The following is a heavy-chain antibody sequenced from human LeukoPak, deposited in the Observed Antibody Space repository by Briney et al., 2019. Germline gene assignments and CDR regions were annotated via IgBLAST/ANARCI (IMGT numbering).Heavy chain of an antibody. CDR2: ISHDGSNK. CDR1: GFTFNNYG. V-gene: IGHV3-30*18. Sequence: GTSLRLSCAASGFTFNNYGMHWVRQAPGKGLEWVAVISHDGSNKYCADSVKGRFTISRDNSKNTLYLQMDSLRVEDTAVYYCAKWLYSGKYWTGKDYFDYWGQGTLVTVSS. J-gene: IGHJ4*02. CDR3: AKWLYSGKYWTGKDYFDY. D-gene: IGHD1-26*01.